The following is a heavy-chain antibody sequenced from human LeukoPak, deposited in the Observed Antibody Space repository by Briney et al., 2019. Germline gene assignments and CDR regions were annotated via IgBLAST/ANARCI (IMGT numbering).Heavy chain of an antibody. CDR2: ISSSSSYI. CDR3: AKDLQDYFDY. J-gene: IGHJ4*02. Sequence: PGGSLRLSCAASGFTFSSYSMNWVRQAPGKGLEWVSSISSSSSYIYYADSVKGRFTISRDNSKNTPYLQMNSLRAEDTAVYYCAKDLQDYFDYWGQGTLVTVSS. V-gene: IGHV3-21*01. CDR1: GFTFSSYS.